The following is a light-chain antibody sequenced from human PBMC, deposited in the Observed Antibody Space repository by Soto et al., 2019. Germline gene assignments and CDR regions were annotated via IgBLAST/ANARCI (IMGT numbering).Light chain of an antibody. J-gene: IGLJ2*01. CDR3: FSYTSSGTMI. Sequence: QSALTQPASVSGSPGESITISCTRTSSDVGGYNYVSWYQQHPGKAPKLMIYDVSNRPSGVSNRLSGSKSGNTASLTISGLQAEDEADYYCFSYTSSGTMIFGGGTKLTVL. V-gene: IGLV2-14*03. CDR1: SSDVGGYNY. CDR2: DVS.